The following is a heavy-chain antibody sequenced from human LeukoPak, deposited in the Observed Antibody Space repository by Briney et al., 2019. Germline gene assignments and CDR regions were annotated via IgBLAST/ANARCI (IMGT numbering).Heavy chain of an antibody. J-gene: IGHJ4*02. V-gene: IGHV3-74*01. Sequence: PGGSLRLSCAASGFTFSSYWMHWVRQAPGKGLVWVSLINSDGSGTSYADSVKGRLTISRDNAKNTVYLQMNSLRAEDTAVYYCARHILTGYYVDYWGQGTLVTVSS. CDR3: ARHILTGYYVDY. CDR2: INSDGSGT. D-gene: IGHD3-9*01. CDR1: GFTFSSYW.